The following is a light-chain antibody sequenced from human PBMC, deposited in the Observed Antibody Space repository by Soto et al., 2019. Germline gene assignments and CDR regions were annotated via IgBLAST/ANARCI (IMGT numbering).Light chain of an antibody. CDR3: LQDYNYPRT. CDR1: QDIRNE. V-gene: IGKV1-6*01. Sequence: AIQMTQSPSSLSASVGDRVTITRRASQDIRNELAWYQHNPGKAPKLLIYAASYLQGGVPSRFRGAGSGTDFTLTISSLQPEDFATYYCLQDYNYPRTFGQGTKVEIK. J-gene: IGKJ1*01. CDR2: AAS.